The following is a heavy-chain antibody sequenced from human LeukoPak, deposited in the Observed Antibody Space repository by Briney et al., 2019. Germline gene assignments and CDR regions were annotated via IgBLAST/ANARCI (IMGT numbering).Heavy chain of an antibody. CDR3: ARDWYYGMDV. V-gene: IGHV1-69*04. J-gene: IGHJ6*02. CDR1: GGTFSSYA. Sequence: SVKVSCKASGGTFSSYAISWVRQAPGQGLEWMGRIIPIFGIANYAQKFQGRVTITADKSTSTAYMELSSLRSEDTAVYYCARDWYYGMDVRGQGTTVTVSS. CDR2: IIPIFGIA.